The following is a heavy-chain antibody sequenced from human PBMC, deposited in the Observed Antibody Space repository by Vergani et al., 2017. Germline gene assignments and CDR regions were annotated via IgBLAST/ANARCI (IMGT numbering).Heavy chain of an antibody. CDR1: GFTFSSYG. V-gene: IGHV3-30*02. J-gene: IGHJ3*02. D-gene: IGHD4-17*01. Sequence: QVQLLESGGGVVQPGRSLRLSCAASGFTFSSYGMHWVRQAPGKGLEWVAVIRYDGSNKYYADSVKGRFTISRDNSKNTLYLQMNSLRAEDTAVYYCAKEGYGDYYVHAFDIWGQGTMVTVSS. CDR2: IRYDGSNK. CDR3: AKEGYGDYYVHAFDI.